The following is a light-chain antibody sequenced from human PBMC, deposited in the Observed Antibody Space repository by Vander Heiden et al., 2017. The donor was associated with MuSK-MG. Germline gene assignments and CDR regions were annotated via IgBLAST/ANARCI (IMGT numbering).Light chain of an antibody. J-gene: IGLJ3*02. V-gene: IGLV2-14*01. CDR3: SLYTRRSTVV. CDR2: DVS. CDR1: SSDVGGYNY. Sequence: QSALTHPASVSGSPGQSITISCTGTSSDVGGYNYVSCYKQHPGNAPKLMMYDVSNRHSGVSNRVYASKSGNNASSRTSGLQAEDEADDYCSLYTRRSTVVFGGGTKLTVL.